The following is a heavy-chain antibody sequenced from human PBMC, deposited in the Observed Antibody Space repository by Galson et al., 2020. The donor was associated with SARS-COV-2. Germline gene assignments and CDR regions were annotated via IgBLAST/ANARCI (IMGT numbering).Heavy chain of an antibody. CDR1: GGSISSGGYY. CDR3: AGRGYYDGWSGYMNG. V-gene: IGHV4-31*03. J-gene: IGHJ4*02. D-gene: IGHD3-3*01. CDR2: IYYSGST. Sequence: SETLSLTCTVSGGSISSGGYYWSWIRQPPGKGLEWIGYIYYSGSTYYNPSLKSRVTISVDTSKNQFSLKLSSVTAADTAVYYCAGRGYYDGWSGYMNGGGQGTLVTVSS.